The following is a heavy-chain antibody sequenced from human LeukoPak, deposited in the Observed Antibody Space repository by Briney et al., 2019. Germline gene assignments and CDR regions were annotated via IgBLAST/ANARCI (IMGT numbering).Heavy chain of an antibody. V-gene: IGHV3-9*01. CDR3: AKVGDGHNHGPFDY. D-gene: IGHD5-24*01. CDR1: GFTFDDYA. Sequence: GGSLRLSCAASGFTFDDYAMHWVRQAPGKGLEWVSGISWNSGSIGYADSVKGRFTISRDNAKNSLYLQMNSLRAEDTALYYCAKVGDGHNHGPFDYWGQGTLVTVSS. J-gene: IGHJ4*02. CDR2: ISWNSGSI.